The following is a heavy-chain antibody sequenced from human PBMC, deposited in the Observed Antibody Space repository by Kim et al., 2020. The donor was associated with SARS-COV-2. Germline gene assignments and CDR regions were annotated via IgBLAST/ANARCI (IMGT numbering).Heavy chain of an antibody. D-gene: IGHD2-21*02. CDR1: GGTFSSYA. V-gene: IGHV1-69*13. Sequence: SVKVSCKASGGTFSSYAISWVRQAPGQGLEWMGGIIPIFGTANYAQKFQGRVTITADESTSTAYMELSSLRSEDTAVYYCARDASGHCGGDCYYFDYWGQGTLVTVSS. CDR3: ARDASGHCGGDCYYFDY. CDR2: IIPIFGTA. J-gene: IGHJ4*02.